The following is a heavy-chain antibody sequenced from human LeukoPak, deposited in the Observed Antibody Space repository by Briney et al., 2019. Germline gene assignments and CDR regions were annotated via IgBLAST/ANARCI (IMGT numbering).Heavy chain of an antibody. D-gene: IGHD6-13*01. V-gene: IGHV4-39*01. CDR1: GGSISSYY. CDR3: ARHQQIYNFDY. J-gene: IGHJ4*02. CDR2: IHYSGTT. Sequence: SETLSLTCTVAGGSISSYYWGWIRQPPGKGLEWIGSIHYSGTTYYNPSLKSRVTMSVDTSKNQFSLKLNSVTAAHTAVYYCARHQQIYNFDYWGQGTLVTVSA.